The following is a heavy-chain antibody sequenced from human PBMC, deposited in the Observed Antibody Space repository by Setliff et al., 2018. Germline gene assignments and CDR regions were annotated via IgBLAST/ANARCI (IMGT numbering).Heavy chain of an antibody. J-gene: IGHJ6*03. CDR3: ASQLGGYCSGGSCYSYYYYYYIDV. CDR2: INHSGST. Sequence: PLETLSLSCAVYGGSFSGYYWSWIRQPPVKGLEWIGEINHSGSTNYNPSLKSRVTISVDTSKNQFSLKLSSVTAADTAVYYCASQLGGYCSGGSCYSYYYYYYIDVWGKATTVTVSS. D-gene: IGHD2-15*01. V-gene: IGHV4-34*01. CDR1: GGSFSGYY.